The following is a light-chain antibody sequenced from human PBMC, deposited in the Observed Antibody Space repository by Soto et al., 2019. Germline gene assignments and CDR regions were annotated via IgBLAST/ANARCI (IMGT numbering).Light chain of an antibody. CDR1: QSIRIH. V-gene: IGKV3-15*01. CDR2: GAT. Sequence: EIVMTQSSGSLSVSPGETVTLSCRSSQSIRIHLAWYQQKPGRAPRLLIYGATTGATGVPARVSGSASGTEFTLTISSLQSEDFAVYYCQHYNNWPPITFGQGTRLEIK. CDR3: QHYNNWPPIT. J-gene: IGKJ5*01.